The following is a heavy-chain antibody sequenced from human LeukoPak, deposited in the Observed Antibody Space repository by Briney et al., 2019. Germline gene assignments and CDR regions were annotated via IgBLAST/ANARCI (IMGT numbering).Heavy chain of an antibody. CDR3: ASEGDPVDLPSR. V-gene: IGHV4-34*01. CDR2: INHSGST. CDR1: GGSFSGYY. D-gene: IGHD1-26*01. J-gene: IGHJ4*02. Sequence: SETLSLTCAVYGGSFSGYYWSWIRQPPGKGLEWIGEINHSGSTNYNPSLKSRVTISVDTSKNQFSLKLSSVTAADTAVYYCASEGDPVDLPSRWGQGTLVTVSS.